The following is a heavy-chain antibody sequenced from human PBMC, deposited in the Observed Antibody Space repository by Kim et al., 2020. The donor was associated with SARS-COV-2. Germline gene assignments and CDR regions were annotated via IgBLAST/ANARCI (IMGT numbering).Heavy chain of an antibody. CDR2: T. Sequence: THCADSVRGRFTISRDISKTTLYLQVDSLKVENTAIYYCARTYSGSYFLDHWGQGKLVIVSS. D-gene: IGHD3-10*01. V-gene: IGHV3-53*01. CDR3: ARTYSGSYFLDH. J-gene: IGHJ4*02.